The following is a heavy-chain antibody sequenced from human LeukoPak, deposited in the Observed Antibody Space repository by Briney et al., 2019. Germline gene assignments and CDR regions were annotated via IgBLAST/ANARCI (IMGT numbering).Heavy chain of an antibody. V-gene: IGHV3-30*18. J-gene: IGHJ3*02. D-gene: IGHD3-10*01. CDR2: ISYDGSNK. CDR3: AKGDHVLLWFGESGNAFDI. CDR1: GFTFSSYG. Sequence: GGSLRLSCAASGFTFSSYGMHWVRQAPGKGLEWVAVISYDGSNKSYADSVKGRFTISRDNSKNTLSLQMNSLRAEDTAVYYCAKGDHVLLWFGESGNAFDIWGQGTMVTVSS.